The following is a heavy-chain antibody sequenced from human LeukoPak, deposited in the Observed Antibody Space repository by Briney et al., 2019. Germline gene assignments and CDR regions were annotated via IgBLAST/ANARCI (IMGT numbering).Heavy chain of an antibody. J-gene: IGHJ5*02. CDR3: ARLRFLEWLFPWFDP. V-gene: IGHV4-59*08. CDR2: ISYSGTT. CDR1: GGSISSQY. D-gene: IGHD3-3*01. Sequence: SETLSLTCTVSGGSISSQYWSWIRQPPGRGLEWIGYISYSGTTKYNPSLKSRVTISVDTSKSQFSLKLNSVTAADTSVYYCARLRFLEWLFPWFDPWGQGTLVTASS.